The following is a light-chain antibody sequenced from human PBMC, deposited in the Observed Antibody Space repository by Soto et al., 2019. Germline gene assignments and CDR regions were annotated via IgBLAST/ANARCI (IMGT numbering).Light chain of an antibody. J-gene: IGKJ1*01. V-gene: IGKV1-5*03. CDR1: QSISSR. Sequence: DIQMTQTPSTLSASVGDRVTITCRASQSISSRLAWYQQKPGKAPKLLIYKASSLESGVPSRFSGSGSGTEFTLTISSLQPEDFATYYCQQANSFPWTFGQGTKV. CDR2: KAS. CDR3: QQANSFPWT.